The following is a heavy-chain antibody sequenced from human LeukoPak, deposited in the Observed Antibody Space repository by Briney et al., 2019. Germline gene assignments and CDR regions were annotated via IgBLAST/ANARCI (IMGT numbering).Heavy chain of an antibody. J-gene: IGHJ4*02. D-gene: IGHD5-12*01. V-gene: IGHV3-11*05. Sequence: GGSLRLSCAASGFTFSDYYMSWIRQAPGKGLEGVSYISSSSSYTNYADSVKGRFTISRDNAKNSLYLQMNSLRAEDTAVYYCARGYSGYPTDYWGQGTLVTVSS. CDR2: ISSSSSYT. CDR1: GFTFSDYY. CDR3: ARGYSGYPTDY.